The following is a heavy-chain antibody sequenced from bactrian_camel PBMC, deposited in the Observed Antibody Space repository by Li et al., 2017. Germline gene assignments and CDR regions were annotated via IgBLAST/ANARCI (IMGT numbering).Heavy chain of an antibody. CDR1: GYTYLGC. V-gene: IGHV3S55*01. J-gene: IGHJ4*01. D-gene: IGHD2*01. Sequence: HVQLVESGGGSVQAGGSLRLSCVVSGYTYLGCMGWFRQAPGKGREGLASIRNGGLTVYADSVKGRFTISRDDADNTVYLRMNSLKPEDTAMYYCAADSVMAAYPPFVPEFSYRGQGTQVTVS. CDR2: IRNGGLT. CDR3: AADSVMAAYPPFVPEFSY.